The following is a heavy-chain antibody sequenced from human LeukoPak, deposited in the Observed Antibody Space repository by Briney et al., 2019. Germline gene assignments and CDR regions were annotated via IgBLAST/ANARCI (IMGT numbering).Heavy chain of an antibody. Sequence: SETLSLTCTVSGGSISSYYWSWIRQPPGKGLEWIGYIYYSGSTNYNPSLKSRVTISVDTSKNQFSLKLSSVTAAGTAVYYCARGDYDFWSGYSRSRFDPWGQGTLVTVSS. D-gene: IGHD3-3*01. J-gene: IGHJ5*02. CDR2: IYYSGST. CDR3: ARGDYDFWSGYSRSRFDP. V-gene: IGHV4-59*12. CDR1: GGSISSYY.